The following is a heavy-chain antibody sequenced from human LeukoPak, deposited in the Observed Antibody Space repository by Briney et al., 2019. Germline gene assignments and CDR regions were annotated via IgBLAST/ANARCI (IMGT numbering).Heavy chain of an antibody. CDR2: IYHSGST. V-gene: IGHV4-30-2*01. D-gene: IGHD3-10*01. Sequence: SETLSLTCTVSGGSVSSGSYYWSWIRQPPGKGLEWIGYIYHSGSTYYNPSLKSRVTISVDRSKNQFSLKLSSVTAADTAVYYCARALWFGPLAFYFDYWGQGTLVTVSS. CDR3: ARALWFGPLAFYFDY. J-gene: IGHJ4*02. CDR1: GGSVSSGSYY.